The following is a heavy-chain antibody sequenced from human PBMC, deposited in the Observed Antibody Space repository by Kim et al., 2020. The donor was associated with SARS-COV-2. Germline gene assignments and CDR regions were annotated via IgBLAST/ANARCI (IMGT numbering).Heavy chain of an antibody. D-gene: IGHD3-16*01. CDR1: GFTFSNYA. Sequence: GESLRLSCAASGFTFSNYAMTWVRQAPGKGLEWVSVIDGGGSGTFFADSVKGRFTISRDNSKNTLYLQMNSLSAEDTAVYSCARAGGVSGPYYFDYWGQG. J-gene: IGHJ4*02. V-gene: IGHV3-23*03. CDR3: ARAGGVSGPYYFDY. CDR2: IDGGGSGT.